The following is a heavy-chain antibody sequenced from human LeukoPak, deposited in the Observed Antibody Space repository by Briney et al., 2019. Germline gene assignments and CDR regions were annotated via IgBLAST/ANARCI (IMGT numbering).Heavy chain of an antibody. Sequence: GGSLRLSCAASGFIFTKYDMHWVRHVTGRGLEWVSGIDKDGVTYYSDSVKGRFTMSRENGENSVYLQLNSLRAGDTAVYFCARENLEYGDYAIDYWGQGILVTVSS. V-gene: IGHV3-13*01. D-gene: IGHD4-17*01. CDR2: IDKDGVT. J-gene: IGHJ4*02. CDR1: GFIFTKYD. CDR3: ARENLEYGDYAIDY.